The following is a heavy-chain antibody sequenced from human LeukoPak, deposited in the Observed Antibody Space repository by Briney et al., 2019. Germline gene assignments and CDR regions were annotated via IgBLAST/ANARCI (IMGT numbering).Heavy chain of an antibody. J-gene: IGHJ2*01. Sequence: GGSLRLPCAASGFTFSSYGMSWVRQAPGKGLEWVSAISGSGGSTYNADSVKGRFTISRDNSKNTLYLQMNSLRTDDTAVYYCAKDRDTIPNWLFDLWGRGTLVTVSS. CDR1: GFTFSSYG. D-gene: IGHD5-24*01. CDR3: AKDRDTIPNWLFDL. V-gene: IGHV3-23*01. CDR2: ISGSGGST.